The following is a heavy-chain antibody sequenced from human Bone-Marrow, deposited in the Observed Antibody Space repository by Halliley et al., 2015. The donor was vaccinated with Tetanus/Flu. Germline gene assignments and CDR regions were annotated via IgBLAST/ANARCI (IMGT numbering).Heavy chain of an antibody. D-gene: IGHD3-10*01. V-gene: IGHV3-53*01. J-gene: IGHJ4*02. CDR2: LYAGGPS. Sequence: GLEWVSVLYAGGPSYYADSVKGRFTISRDNSKNTLYLQMNSLRTEDTAIYYCAREGTELPFDSWGQGTLVTVSS. CDR3: AREGTELPFDS.